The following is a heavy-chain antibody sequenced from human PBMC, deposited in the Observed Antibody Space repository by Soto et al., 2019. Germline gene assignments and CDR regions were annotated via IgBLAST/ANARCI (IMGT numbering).Heavy chain of an antibody. D-gene: IGHD3-3*02. CDR2: ISWNSGSI. CDR1: GFTFDDYA. CDR3: AKASFFIPLRGAFDI. V-gene: IGHV3-9*01. J-gene: IGHJ3*02. Sequence: GGSLRLSCAASGFTFDDYAMHWVRQAPGKGLEWVSGISWNSGSIGYADSVKGRFTISRDNAKNSLYLQMNSLRAEDTALYYCAKASFFIPLRGAFDIWGQGTMVTVSS.